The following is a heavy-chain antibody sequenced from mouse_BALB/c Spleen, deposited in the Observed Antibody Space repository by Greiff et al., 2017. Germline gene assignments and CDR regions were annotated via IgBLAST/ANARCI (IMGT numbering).Heavy chain of an antibody. V-gene: IGHV1S81*02. CDR2: INPSNGRT. J-gene: IGHJ2*01. CDR1: GYTFTSYW. Sequence: VQLQQPGAELVKPGASVKLSCKASGYTFTSYWMHWVKQRPGQGLEWIGEINPSNGRTNYNEKFKSKATLTVDKSSSTAYMQLSSLTSEDSAVYYCARATMITGVYFDYWGQGTTLTVSS. CDR3: ARATMITGVYFDY. D-gene: IGHD2-4*01.